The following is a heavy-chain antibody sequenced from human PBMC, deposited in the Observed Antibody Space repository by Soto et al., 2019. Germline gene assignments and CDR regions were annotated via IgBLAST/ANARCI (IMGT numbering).Heavy chain of an antibody. CDR3: ARVLVVAATEYYYYYGMDV. J-gene: IGHJ6*02. D-gene: IGHD2-15*01. CDR2: IYYSGST. CDR1: GGSISSGDYY. V-gene: IGHV4-30-4*01. Sequence: QVQLQESGPGLVKPSQTLSLTCTVSGGSISSGDYYWSWIRQPPGKGLEWIGYIYYSGSTYYNPSLKSRGTISVDTSKNQFSLKLSSVTAADTAVYYCARVLVVAATEYYYYYGMDVWGQGTTVTVSS.